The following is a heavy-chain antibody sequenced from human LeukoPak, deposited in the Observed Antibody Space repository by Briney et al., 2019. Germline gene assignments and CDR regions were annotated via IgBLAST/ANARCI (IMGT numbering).Heavy chain of an antibody. CDR2: IYESGST. J-gene: IGHJ4*02. Sequence: SETLSLTSTVSGGSISGYYWSWIRQPPGKALEWIGYIYESGSTDYNPSLKSRVTISRDTSKNQVSLKLTSVTTADTAVYYCARDLYDHDSSGYYEFWGQGTLVTVSS. D-gene: IGHD3-22*01. V-gene: IGHV4-59*01. CDR1: GGSISGYY. CDR3: ARDLYDHDSSGYYEF.